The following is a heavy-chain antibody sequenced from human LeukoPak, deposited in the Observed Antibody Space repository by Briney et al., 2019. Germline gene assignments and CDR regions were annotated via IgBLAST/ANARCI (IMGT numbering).Heavy chain of an antibody. CDR1: GGSTSRYY. Sequence: PSETLSLTCTASGGSTSRYYWSWIRQPPGKGLEWIGYIYDGGSSNYNPSLKSRVTISVDRPKNQFSLKLTSVTAADTAVYYCARDMSSGYPNYYYYYMDVWGRGTTVTVSS. V-gene: IGHV4-59*01. J-gene: IGHJ6*03. CDR2: IYDGGSS. D-gene: IGHD3-22*01. CDR3: ARDMSSGYPNYYYYYMDV.